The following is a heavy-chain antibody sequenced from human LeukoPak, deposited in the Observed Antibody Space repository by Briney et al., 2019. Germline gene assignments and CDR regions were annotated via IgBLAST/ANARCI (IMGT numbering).Heavy chain of an antibody. CDR3: VRAVGGNDGRTFGY. J-gene: IGHJ4*02. CDR2: VSSDGSIT. V-gene: IGHV3-74*01. Sequence: GGSLRLSCAASGFTFSSYWMHWVRQAPGKGLVWVSRVSSDGSITDYTDSVKGRFTISRDNAKNTLYLQMNSLRAEDTVMYYCVRAVGGNDGRTFGYWAQGTLVTVSS. D-gene: IGHD3-3*01. CDR1: GFTFSSYW.